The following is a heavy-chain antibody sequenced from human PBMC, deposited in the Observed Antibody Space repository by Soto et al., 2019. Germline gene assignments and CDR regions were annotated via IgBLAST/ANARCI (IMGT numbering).Heavy chain of an antibody. CDR1: GGTFSSYA. CDR2: IIPIFGTA. J-gene: IGHJ4*02. D-gene: IGHD5-12*01. Sequence: QVQLVQSGAEVKKPGSSVTISCKASGGTFSSYAISWVRQAPGQGLEWMGGIIPIFGTANYAQKFQGRVTITADESTSTAYMELSSLRSEDTAVYYCARVLPYEGYFDYWGQGTLVTVSS. CDR3: ARVLPYEGYFDY. V-gene: IGHV1-69*01.